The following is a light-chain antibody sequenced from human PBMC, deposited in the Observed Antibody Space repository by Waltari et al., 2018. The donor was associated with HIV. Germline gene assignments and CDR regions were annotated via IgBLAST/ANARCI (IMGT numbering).Light chain of an antibody. CDR2: KVS. V-gene: IGKV2-30*01. CDR1: QSLVYSDGNTY. J-gene: IGKJ1*01. Sequence: DVVMTQSPLSLPVTLGQPASISCMSSQSLVYSDGNTYLSWFQQRPGQSPRRLIYKVSNRDSGVPDRFSGSGSGTDFTLKISRVEAEDVGIYYCMQGAHWPATFGQGTKVEIK. CDR3: MQGAHWPAT.